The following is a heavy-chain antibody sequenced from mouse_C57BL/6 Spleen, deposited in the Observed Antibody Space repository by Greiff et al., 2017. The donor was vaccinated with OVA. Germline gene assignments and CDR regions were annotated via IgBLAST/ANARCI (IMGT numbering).Heavy chain of an antibody. Sequence: EVKLVESGGGLVKPVGSLKLSCAASGFTFSDYGMHWVRQAPEKGLEWVAYISSGSSTIYYADTVKGRFTISRDNAKNTLFLQMTSLRSEDTAMYYCARGLNGDEDAMDYWGQGTSVTVSS. V-gene: IGHV5-17*01. J-gene: IGHJ4*01. D-gene: IGHD4-1*01. CDR1: GFTFSDYG. CDR2: ISSGSSTI. CDR3: ARGLNGDEDAMDY.